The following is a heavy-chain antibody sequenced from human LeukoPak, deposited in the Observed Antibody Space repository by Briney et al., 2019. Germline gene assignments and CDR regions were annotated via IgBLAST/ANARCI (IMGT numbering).Heavy chain of an antibody. J-gene: IGHJ6*02. Sequence: PSETLSLTCTVSGGSVSSRSYYWGWIRQPPGKGLEWIGSIYYSGSTYYNPSLKSRVTISVDTSKNQFSLKLSSVTAADTAVYYCARLGGDFWSDFYGMDVWGQGTTVTVSS. CDR3: ARLGGDFWSDFYGMDV. D-gene: IGHD3-3*01. CDR2: IYYSGST. CDR1: GGSVSSRSYY. V-gene: IGHV4-39*01.